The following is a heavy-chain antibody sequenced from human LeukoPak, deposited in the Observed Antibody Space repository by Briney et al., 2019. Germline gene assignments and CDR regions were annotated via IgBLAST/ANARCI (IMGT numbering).Heavy chain of an antibody. CDR3: ATGIAARPFSFDY. D-gene: IGHD6-6*01. J-gene: IGHJ4*02. CDR1: GYTLTELS. Sequence: ASVKVSCKVSGYTLTELSMHWVRQAPGNGPEWMGGFDPEDGETIYAQKFQGRVTMTEDTSTDTAYMELSSLRSEHTAVYYCATGIAARPFSFDYWGQGTLVTVSS. V-gene: IGHV1-24*01. CDR2: FDPEDGET.